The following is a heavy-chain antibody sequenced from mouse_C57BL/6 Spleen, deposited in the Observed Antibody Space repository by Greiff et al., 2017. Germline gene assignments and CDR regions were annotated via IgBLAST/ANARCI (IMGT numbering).Heavy chain of an antibody. CDR2: INPGSGGT. D-gene: IGHD2-4*01. CDR3: ARFEYDYDAGAMDY. CDR1: GYAFTNYL. Sequence: VQLVESGAELVRPGTSVKVSCKASGYAFTNYLIEWVKQRPGQGLEWIGVINPGSGGTNYNEKFKGKATLTADKSSSTAYMQLSSLTSEDSAVYFCARFEYDYDAGAMDYWGQGTSVTVSS. V-gene: IGHV1-54*01. J-gene: IGHJ4*01.